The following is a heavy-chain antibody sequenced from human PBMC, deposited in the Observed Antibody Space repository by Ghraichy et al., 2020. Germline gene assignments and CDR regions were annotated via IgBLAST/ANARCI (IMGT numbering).Heavy chain of an antibody. Sequence: GGSLRLSCAASGYTFSNYAMSWVRQAPGKGLEWVSAISGGSGGSTYYGDSVKGRSTISRDNSKSTLYLQMNSLRGDDTAVYYCAKERIPGSGGSFDSWDQGTLVTVSS. D-gene: IGHD3-10*01. J-gene: IGHJ4*02. CDR2: ISGGSGGST. CDR1: GYTFSNYA. V-gene: IGHV3-23*01. CDR3: AKERIPGSGGSFDS.